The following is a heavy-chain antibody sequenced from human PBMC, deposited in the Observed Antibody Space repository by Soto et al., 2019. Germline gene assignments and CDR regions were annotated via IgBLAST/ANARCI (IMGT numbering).Heavy chain of an antibody. CDR3: AIGAATKILVLKYDALEI. CDR1: GATLNSFINYG. J-gene: IGHJ3*02. CDR2: IIPVFGAA. D-gene: IGHD5-12*01. Sequence: QVQLVQSGAEVKKPGSSVRVSCKASGATLNSFINYGITWVRQAPGQGLEYMGGIIPVFGAANHAQKFQVRVTISAHESTRIVNMELSSLTSKDTAVYYCAIGAATKILVLKYDALEIWGQGTRVTVSS. V-gene: IGHV1-69*12.